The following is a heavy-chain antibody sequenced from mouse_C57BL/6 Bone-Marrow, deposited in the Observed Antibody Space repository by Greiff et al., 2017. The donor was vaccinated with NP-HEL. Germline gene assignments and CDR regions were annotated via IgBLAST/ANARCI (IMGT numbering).Heavy chain of an antibody. CDR2: INPSSGYT. CDR1: GYSFTSYT. CDR3: ARWLLQYFDV. Sequence: QVQLQQSGAELARPGASVKMSCKASGYSFTSYTMHWVKQRPGQGLEWIGYINPSSGYTKYNQKFKDKATLTADKSSSTAYMQLSSLTSEDSAVYYCARWLLQYFDVWGTGTTVTVSS. D-gene: IGHD2-3*01. J-gene: IGHJ1*03. V-gene: IGHV1-4*01.